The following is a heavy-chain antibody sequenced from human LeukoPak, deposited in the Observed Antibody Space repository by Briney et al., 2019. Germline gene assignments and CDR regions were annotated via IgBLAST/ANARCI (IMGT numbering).Heavy chain of an antibody. D-gene: IGHD5-18*01. V-gene: IGHV3-21*01. J-gene: IGHJ6*02. CDR1: GFTFSSYS. Sequence: GGSLRLSCAASGFTFSSYSMNWVRQAPGKGLEWISSISSSSSYIYYADSVKGRFTISRDNAKNSLYLQMNSLGAEDTAVYYCARDTRGYSYGYPHYYAMDVWGQGTTGTVSS. CDR3: ARDTRGYSYGYPHYYAMDV. CDR2: ISSSSSYI.